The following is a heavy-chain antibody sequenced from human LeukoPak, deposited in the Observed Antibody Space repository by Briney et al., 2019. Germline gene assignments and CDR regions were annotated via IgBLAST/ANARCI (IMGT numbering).Heavy chain of an antibody. CDR2: ISAYNGNT. V-gene: IGHV1-18*01. CDR1: GYTFTSYG. D-gene: IGHD3-10*01. Sequence: ASVKVSCKASGYTFTSYGISWVRQAPGQGLEWMGWISAYNGNTNYAQNLQGRVTMTTDTSTSTVCMELRSLRSDDTAVYYCARDLGMVRGVITVWGQGTLVTVSS. J-gene: IGHJ4*02. CDR3: ARDLGMVRGVITV.